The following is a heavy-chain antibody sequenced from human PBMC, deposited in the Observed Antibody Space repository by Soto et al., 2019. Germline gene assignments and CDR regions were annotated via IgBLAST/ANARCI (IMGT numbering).Heavy chain of an antibody. J-gene: IGHJ4*02. CDR2: IYSKEGKI. CDR3: ARDSDFDIDF. V-gene: IGHV1-18*01. Sequence: QVQLVQSGAEVQKPGASVKVSCKTSGYIFNNYGIGWVRQAPGQGLEWMGWIYSKEGKINFAQKFQGRVTMTTDTSTSTAYIELRSLRFDESAVYFCARDSDFDIDFWGQGTLVTVSS. CDR1: GYIFNNYG. D-gene: IGHD5-12*01.